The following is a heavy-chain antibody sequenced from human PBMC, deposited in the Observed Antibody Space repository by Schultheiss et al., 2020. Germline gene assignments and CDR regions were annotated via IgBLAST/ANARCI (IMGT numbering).Heavy chain of an antibody. V-gene: IGHV3-11*04. CDR2: ISWDGGST. Sequence: LSLTCAVYGGSFSGYYWSWIRQPPGKGLEWVSSISWDGGSTYYADSVKGRFTISRDNSKNTLYLQMNSLRAEDTAVYYCARDQESGDYYYYGMDVWGQGTRVNVSS. CDR3: ARDQESGDYYYYGMDV. D-gene: IGHD1-1*01. CDR1: GGSFSGYY. J-gene: IGHJ6*02.